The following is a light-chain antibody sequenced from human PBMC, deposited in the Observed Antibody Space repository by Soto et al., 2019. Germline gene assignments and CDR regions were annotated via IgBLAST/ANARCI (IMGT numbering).Light chain of an antibody. CDR1: SPNFGIIP. CDR2: DSD. CDR3: AAWDGSLL. J-gene: IGLJ2*01. Sequence: QTVVTQPPSASGTPGQRVTISCSGRSPNFGIIPVSWYRQLPGTAPKLLIYDSDQRPSGVPDRFSGSKSGTSASLAISGLQSEDEADYYCAAWDGSLLFGGGTKLTVL. V-gene: IGLV1-44*01.